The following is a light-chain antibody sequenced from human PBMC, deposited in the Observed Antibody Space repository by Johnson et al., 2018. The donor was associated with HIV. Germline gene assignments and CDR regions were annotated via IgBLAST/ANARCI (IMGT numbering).Light chain of an antibody. J-gene: IGLJ1*01. CDR2: DNN. V-gene: IGLV1-51*01. CDR1: SSNIGNNY. Sequence: QPVLTQPPSVSAAPGQKVTISCSGSSSNIGNNYVSWYQQLPGTAPKLLIYDNNKRPSGIPDRFSGSKSGTSATLGITGLQTGDEADYYCGTWDTSLSAHYVFGSGTKVIVL. CDR3: GTWDTSLSAHYV.